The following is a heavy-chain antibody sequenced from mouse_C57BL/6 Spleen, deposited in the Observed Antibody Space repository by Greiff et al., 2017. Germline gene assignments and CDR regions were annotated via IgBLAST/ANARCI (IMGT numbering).Heavy chain of an antibody. D-gene: IGHD4-1*01. CDR1: GYTFTSYW. CDR3: ARAGTRAMVY. CDR2: IDPSDSFT. J-gene: IGHJ4*01. V-gene: IGHV1-59*01. Sequence: QVQLQQPGAELVRPGTSVKLSCKASGYTFTSYWMHWVKQRPGQGLEWIGVIDPSDSFTNYNQKFKGKAKLTVDTSSSTAYMQLSSLTSEDSAVYYCARAGTRAMVYWGQGTSVTVSS.